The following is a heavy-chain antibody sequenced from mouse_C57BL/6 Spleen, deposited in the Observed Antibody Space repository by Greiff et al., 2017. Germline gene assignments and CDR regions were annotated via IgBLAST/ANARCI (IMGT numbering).Heavy chain of an antibody. D-gene: IGHD3-1*01. Sequence: VQLQQSGAELVRPGTSVKVSCKASGYAFTNYLIEWVKQRPGQGLEWIGVINPGSGGTNYNEKFKGKATLTADKSSSTAYMQLSSLTSEDSAVYFCAREKGYLGYYFDYWGQGTTLTVSS. CDR2: INPGSGGT. J-gene: IGHJ2*01. CDR1: GYAFTNYL. CDR3: AREKGYLGYYFDY. V-gene: IGHV1-54*01.